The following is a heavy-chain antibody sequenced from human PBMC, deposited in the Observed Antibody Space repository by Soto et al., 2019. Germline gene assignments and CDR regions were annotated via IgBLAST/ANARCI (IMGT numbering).Heavy chain of an antibody. CDR3: ARHVQDSSSSQYFDY. J-gene: IGHJ4*02. CDR2: IYYSGST. Sequence: SETLSLTCTVSGGSISSSSYYWGWIRQPPGKGLEWIGSIYYSGSTYYNPSLKSRVTISVDTSKNQFSLKLSSVTAADTAVYYCARHVQDSSSSQYFDYWGQGTLVTVSS. V-gene: IGHV4-39*01. D-gene: IGHD6-6*01. CDR1: GGSISSSSYY.